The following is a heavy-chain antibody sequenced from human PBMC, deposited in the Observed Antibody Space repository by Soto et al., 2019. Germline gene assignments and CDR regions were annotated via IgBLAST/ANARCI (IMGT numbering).Heavy chain of an antibody. Sequence: SETLSLTCTVSGDSISSSTYYWGWIHQPPGKGLEWIGSMFYSGNTYYNPSLKSRVTLSIDTSKNQFSLKLNSVTAADTAVYYCVSPEGYYDSSGYTLDYWGQGTLVTVS. CDR3: VSPEGYYDSSGYTLDY. J-gene: IGHJ4*02. V-gene: IGHV4-39*01. CDR2: MFYSGNT. CDR1: GDSISSSTYY. D-gene: IGHD3-22*01.